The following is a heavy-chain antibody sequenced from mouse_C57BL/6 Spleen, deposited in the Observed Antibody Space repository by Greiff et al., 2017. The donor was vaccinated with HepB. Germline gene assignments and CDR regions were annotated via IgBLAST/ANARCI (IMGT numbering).Heavy chain of an antibody. V-gene: IGHV1-50*01. CDR3: ARGWVAY. CDR1: GYTFTSYW. J-gene: IGHJ3*01. CDR2: IDPSDSYT. Sequence: QVQLQQSGAELVKPGASVKLSCKASGYTFTSYWMQWVKQRPGQGLEWIGEIDPSDSYTNYNQKFKGKATLTVDTSSSTAYMQLSSLTSEDSAVYYCARGWVAYWGQGTLVTVSA.